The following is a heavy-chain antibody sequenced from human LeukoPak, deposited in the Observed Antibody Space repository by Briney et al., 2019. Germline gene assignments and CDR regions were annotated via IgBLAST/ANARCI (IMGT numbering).Heavy chain of an antibody. CDR1: GFTFSNYA. CDR2: TSSDGNHK. CDR3: ARGRLIWGSSGWYLGIY. Sequence: QPGRSLRLSCAASGFTFSNYAMYWVRQAPGEGLEWQAVTSSDGNHKYYADSVKGRFTISRDNSKNTLYLQLNSLRAEDTAIYYCARGRLIWGSSGWYLGIYWGQGTLVTVSS. V-gene: IGHV3-30-3*01. D-gene: IGHD6-19*01. J-gene: IGHJ4*02.